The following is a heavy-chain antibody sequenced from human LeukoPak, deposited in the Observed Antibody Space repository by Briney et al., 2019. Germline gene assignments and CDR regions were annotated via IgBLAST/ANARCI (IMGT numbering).Heavy chain of an antibody. CDR1: GFTFSDYY. D-gene: IGHD3-10*01. Sequence: TGGSLRLSCAASGFTFSDYYMSWIRQAPGKGLEWVSYISSSSSTIYYADSVKGRFTISRDNAKNSLYLQMNSLRAEDTAVYYCARTVRGAPPFQHWGQGTLVTVSS. J-gene: IGHJ1*01. CDR3: ARTVRGAPPFQH. V-gene: IGHV3-11*04. CDR2: ISSSSSTI.